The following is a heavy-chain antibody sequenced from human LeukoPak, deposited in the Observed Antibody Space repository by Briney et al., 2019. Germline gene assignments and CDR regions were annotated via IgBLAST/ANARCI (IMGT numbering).Heavy chain of an antibody. CDR1: GDFISSGGYS. D-gene: IGHD2-8*02. V-gene: IGHV4-30-2*01. CDR2: IYHSGST. CDR3: AREDGTGYLDY. Sequence: PSETLPLTCTVSGDFISSGGYSWSWIRQPPGKGLEWIGYIYHSGSTYYNPSLKSRVTISVDRLENQFSLKLSSVTAADTAVYYCAREDGTGYLDYWGQGTLVTVSS. J-gene: IGHJ4*02.